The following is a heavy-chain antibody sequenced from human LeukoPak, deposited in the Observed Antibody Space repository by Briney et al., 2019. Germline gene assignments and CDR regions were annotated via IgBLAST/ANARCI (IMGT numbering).Heavy chain of an antibody. CDR2: VNHSGNT. J-gene: IGHJ4*02. Sequence: SSETLSLTCTAYGGSFSGYYWSWIRQPPGRGLEWIGEVNHSGNTAYNPSLKRRVTTSVDTSKNQFSLKLRSVTAADTAVYYCATRTSGLDYWGQGNLVTVSS. CDR3: ATRTSGLDY. V-gene: IGHV4-34*01. CDR1: GGSFSGYY. D-gene: IGHD6-19*01.